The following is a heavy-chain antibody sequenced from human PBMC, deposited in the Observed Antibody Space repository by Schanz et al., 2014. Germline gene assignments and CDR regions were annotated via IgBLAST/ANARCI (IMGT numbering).Heavy chain of an antibody. Sequence: QVQLQESGPGLVKPSETLSLMCTVSGGSMDTHYWGWIRQPPGKGLEWIAFIYSSGIANYNPSLGSRVTISVDTSKTHFPLRLTSVTAADTATYYCARRVVPATMGLYFDLWGQGTLVTVSS. CDR3: ARRVVPATMGLYFDL. CDR1: GGSMDTHY. J-gene: IGHJ4*02. CDR2: IYSSGIA. V-gene: IGHV4-59*08. D-gene: IGHD2-21*01.